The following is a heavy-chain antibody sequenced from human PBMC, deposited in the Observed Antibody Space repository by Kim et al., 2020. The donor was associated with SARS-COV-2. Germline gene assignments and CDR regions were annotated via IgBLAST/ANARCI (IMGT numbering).Heavy chain of an antibody. V-gene: IGHV3-23*01. CDR3: AKVRFRASLLFNY. CDR1: GFTFSSYA. Sequence: GGSLRLSCAASGFTFSSYAMSWVRQAPGKGLEWVSAFSGSGGSTYYADSVKGRFNISRDNSKNTLYMKMNSLRAEDTAVYYCAKVRFRASLLFNYCGQGTLVTVSS. D-gene: IGHD3-10*01. CDR2: FSGSGGST. J-gene: IGHJ4*02.